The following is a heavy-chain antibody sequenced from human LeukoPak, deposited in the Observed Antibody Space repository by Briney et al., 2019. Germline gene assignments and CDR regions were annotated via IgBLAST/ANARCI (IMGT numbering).Heavy chain of an antibody. CDR3: ARRHTAAVYFDY. Sequence: SETLSLTCTVACGSISRYYWSWIRQPPGKGLEWIGYIYYSGSTNYNPSLKRRVTISVDTSKNQFSLKLSSVTAADTAVYYCARRHTAAVYFDYWGQGTLVTVSS. CDR2: IYYSGST. J-gene: IGHJ4*02. V-gene: IGHV4-59*08. CDR1: CGSISRYY. D-gene: IGHD5-18*01.